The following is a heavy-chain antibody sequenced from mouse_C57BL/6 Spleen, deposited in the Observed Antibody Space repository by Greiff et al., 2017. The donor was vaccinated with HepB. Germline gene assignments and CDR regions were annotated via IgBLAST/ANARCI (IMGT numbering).Heavy chain of an antibody. V-gene: IGHV5-9-1*02. Sequence: EVQLVESGEGLVKPGGSLKLSCAASGFTFSSYAMSWVRQTPEKRLEWVAYISSGGDYIYYADTVKGRFTISRDNARNTLYLQMSSLKSEDTAMYYCTSHYYGSSYGNYWGQGTTLTVSS. CDR2: ISSGGDYI. CDR3: TSHYYGSSYGNY. D-gene: IGHD1-1*01. J-gene: IGHJ2*01. CDR1: GFTFSSYA.